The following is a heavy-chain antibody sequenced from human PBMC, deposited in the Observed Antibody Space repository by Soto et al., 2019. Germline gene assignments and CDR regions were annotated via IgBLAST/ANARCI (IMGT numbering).Heavy chain of an antibody. J-gene: IGHJ5*02. CDR3: ARDGAPRFLSKTRFDP. Sequence: GGSLRLSCAASGFTFSSYAMHCVRQAPGKGVEGVAVISYDGSNKYYADSVKGRFTISRDNSKNTLYLHMNSMRAEDTGVYYCARDGAPRFLSKTRFDPWGQGTLVTVSS. CDR1: GFTFSSYA. CDR2: ISYDGSNK. D-gene: IGHD3-3*01. V-gene: IGHV3-30-3*01.